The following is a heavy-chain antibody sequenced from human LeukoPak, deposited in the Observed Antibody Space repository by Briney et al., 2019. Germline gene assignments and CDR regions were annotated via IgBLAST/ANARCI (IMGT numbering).Heavy chain of an antibody. J-gene: IGHJ4*02. Sequence: GGSLRLSCTTSGFTFTNYGINWVSQAPGKGLEWVAAIWYDGSKTSYTDSVKGRFTVSRDISKNTVYLQMNGLKAEDTAVYYCARDDCSTTPCYAYWGQGTLVTVSS. CDR3: ARDDCSTTPCYAY. CDR1: GFTFTNYG. CDR2: IWYDGSKT. D-gene: IGHD2-2*01. V-gene: IGHV3-33*01.